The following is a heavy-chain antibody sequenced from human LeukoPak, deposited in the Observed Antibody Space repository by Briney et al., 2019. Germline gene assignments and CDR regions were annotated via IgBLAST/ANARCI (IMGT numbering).Heavy chain of an antibody. CDR3: ARDSDVALGFDY. CDR2: ISSSSSTI. Sequence: GGSLRLSCAASGFTFSSYSMKWVRQAPGKGLGWVSYISSSSSTIYYPDSVKGRFTISRDNAKNSLYLQMNSLRDEDTAVYYCARDSDVALGFDYWGQGTLVTVSS. J-gene: IGHJ4*02. V-gene: IGHV3-48*02. D-gene: IGHD3-10*01. CDR1: GFTFSSYS.